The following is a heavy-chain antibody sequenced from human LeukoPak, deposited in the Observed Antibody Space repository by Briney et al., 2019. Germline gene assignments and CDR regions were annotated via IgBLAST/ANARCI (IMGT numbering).Heavy chain of an antibody. CDR2: IYYSGST. V-gene: IGHV4-59*08. J-gene: IGHJ4*02. CDR1: GGSISSYY. Sequence: SETLSLTCTVSGGSISSYYWSWIRQPPGKGLEWIGYIYYSGSTNYNPPLKSRVTISVDTSKNQFSLKLSSVTAADTAVYYCARHDKNPNSSGYYYYYWGQGTLVTVSS. CDR3: ARHDKNPNSSGYYYYY. D-gene: IGHD3-22*01.